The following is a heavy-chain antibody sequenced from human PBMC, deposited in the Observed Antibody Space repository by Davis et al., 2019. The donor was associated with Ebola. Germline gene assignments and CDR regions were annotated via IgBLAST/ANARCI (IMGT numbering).Heavy chain of an antibody. V-gene: IGHV3-7*03. CDR2: IKQDGSEK. D-gene: IGHD2-21*02. Sequence: PGGSLRLSCAASGFTFSSYWMSWVRQAPGKGLEWVANIKQDGSEKYYVDSVKGRFTISRDNAKNSLYLQMNSLRAEDTAVYYCAREKMCGGDCYYFDYWGQGTLVTVSS. J-gene: IGHJ4*02. CDR3: AREKMCGGDCYYFDY. CDR1: GFTFSSYW.